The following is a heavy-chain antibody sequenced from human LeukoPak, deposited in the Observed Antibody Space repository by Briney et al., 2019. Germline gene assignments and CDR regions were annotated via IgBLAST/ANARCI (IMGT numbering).Heavy chain of an antibody. CDR1: GFTFSSYA. CDR3: ARGPTRYYYDSSGYYIL. Sequence: GGSLRLSCAASGFTFSSYAMHWVRQAPGKGLEWVAVISYDGSNKYYADSVKGRFTISRDNSKNTLYLQMNSLRAEDTAVYYCARGPTRYYYDSSGYYILWGQGTLVTVSS. CDR2: ISYDGSNK. J-gene: IGHJ4*02. V-gene: IGHV3-30-3*01. D-gene: IGHD3-22*01.